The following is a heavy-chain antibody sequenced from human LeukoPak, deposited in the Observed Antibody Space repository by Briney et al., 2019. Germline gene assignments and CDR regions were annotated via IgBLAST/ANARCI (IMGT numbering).Heavy chain of an antibody. J-gene: IGHJ5*02. CDR3: AKGSGSYYNDAWFDP. V-gene: IGHV3-23*01. Sequence: SGGSLRLSCAASGFTFSNYAMNWVRQAPGKGLEWVSTIGASGGSTNYADSVKGRFTISRDNSKNTLYLQMNSLRAEDTAVYYCAKGSGSYYNDAWFDPWGQGTLVTVSS. D-gene: IGHD3-10*01. CDR1: GFTFSNYA. CDR2: IGASGGST.